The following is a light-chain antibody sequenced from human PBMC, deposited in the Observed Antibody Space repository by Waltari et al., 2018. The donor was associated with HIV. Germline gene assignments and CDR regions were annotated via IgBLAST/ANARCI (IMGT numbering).Light chain of an antibody. CDR3: SSYTVTSFYL. Sequence: QSALTQPASVSASPGQSIPISCAGTISNIGSSNHVSWYQHLPGEAPRLIIYDVDNRPSGVSDLFSGSKSANTAYLTISGLQAEDEADYFCSSYTVTSFYLFGTGTKVTVL. CDR1: ISNIGSSNH. J-gene: IGLJ1*01. V-gene: IGLV2-14*01. CDR2: DVD.